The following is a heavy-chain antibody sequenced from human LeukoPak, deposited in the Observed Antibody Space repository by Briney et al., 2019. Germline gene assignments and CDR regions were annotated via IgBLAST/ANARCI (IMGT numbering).Heavy chain of an antibody. Sequence: SETLSLTCTVSGGSISSSSYYWGWIRQPPGKGLEWIGSIYYSGSTYYNPSLKSRVTISVDTSKNQFSLKLSSVTAADTAVYYCARHTSAAGPHAFDIWGQGTMVTVSS. CDR3: ARHTSAAGPHAFDI. V-gene: IGHV4-39*01. J-gene: IGHJ3*02. D-gene: IGHD6-13*01. CDR2: IYYSGST. CDR1: GGSISSSSYY.